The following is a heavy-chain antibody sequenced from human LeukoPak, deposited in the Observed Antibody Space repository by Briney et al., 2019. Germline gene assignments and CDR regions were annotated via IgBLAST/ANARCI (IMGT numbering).Heavy chain of an antibody. CDR2: IYTSGST. Sequence: SETLSLTCTVSGGSISSYYWSWIRQPAGKGLEWIGRIYTSGSTNYNPSLKSRVTMSVDTSKNQFSLKLSSMTAADTAVYYCARGTTSGSWILFFDYWGQGTLVTVSS. CDR1: GGSISSYY. J-gene: IGHJ4*02. D-gene: IGHD3-10*01. CDR3: ARGTTSGSWILFFDY. V-gene: IGHV4-4*07.